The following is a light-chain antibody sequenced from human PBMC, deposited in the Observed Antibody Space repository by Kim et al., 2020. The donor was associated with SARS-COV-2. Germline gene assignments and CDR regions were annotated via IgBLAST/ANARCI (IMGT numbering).Light chain of an antibody. CDR1: KLGDKY. V-gene: IGLV3-1*01. CDR3: QAWDSSTVV. CDR2: QDS. Sequence: SYELTQPPSVSMSPGQTASITCSGDKLGDKYACWYQQKPGQSPVLVIYQDSKRPSGIPERFSGSNSGNTATLTISGTQAMDEADYYCQAWDSSTVVFGTGTKVTVL. J-gene: IGLJ1*01.